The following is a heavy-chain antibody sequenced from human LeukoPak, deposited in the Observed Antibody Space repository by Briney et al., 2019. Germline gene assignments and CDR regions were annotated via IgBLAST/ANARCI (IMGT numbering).Heavy chain of an antibody. J-gene: IGHJ4*02. V-gene: IGHV3-53*01. CDR3: AKGHLPGIVVADRDY. Sequence: GGSLRLSCAASGFSVSSNYMSWVRQAPGKGLEWVSIFYSGGTTSYADSVKGRFTISRDNSKNTLYLQINSLRAEDTAVYYCAKGHLPGIVVADRDYWGQGTLVTVSS. CDR2: FYSGGTT. D-gene: IGHD6-19*01. CDR1: GFSVSSNY.